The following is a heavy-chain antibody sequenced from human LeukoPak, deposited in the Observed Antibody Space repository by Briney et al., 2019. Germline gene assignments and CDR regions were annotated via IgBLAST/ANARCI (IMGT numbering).Heavy chain of an antibody. J-gene: IGHJ5*02. CDR3: ARSVRYGESWFDP. V-gene: IGHV1-69*13. CDR2: IIPIFGTT. Sequence: ASVKVSCKASGGTFKTYAISWVRQAPGQGLEWMGGIIPIFGTTNYAQQFQGRVTITADESTSTAYMELRSLRSDDTAVYYCARSVRYGESWFDPWGQGTLVTVSS. CDR1: GGTFKTYA. D-gene: IGHD4-17*01.